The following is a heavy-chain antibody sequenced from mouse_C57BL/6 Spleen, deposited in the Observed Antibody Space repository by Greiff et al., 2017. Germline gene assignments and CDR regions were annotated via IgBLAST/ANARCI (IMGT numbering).Heavy chain of an antibody. Sequence: QVQLQQSGAELVRPGASVTLSCKASGYTFTDYEMHWVKQTPVHGLEWIGAIDPETGGTAYNQKFKGKAILTADKSSSTAYMELRSLTSEDSAVYYCKRVNYGSSYDYAMDYWGQGTSVTVSS. CDR2: IDPETGGT. J-gene: IGHJ4*01. CDR1: GYTFTDYE. V-gene: IGHV1-15*01. D-gene: IGHD1-1*01. CDR3: KRVNYGSSYDYAMDY.